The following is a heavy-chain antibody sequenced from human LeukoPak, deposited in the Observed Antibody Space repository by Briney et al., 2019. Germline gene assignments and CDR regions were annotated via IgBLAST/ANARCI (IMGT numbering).Heavy chain of an antibody. D-gene: IGHD5-12*01. J-gene: IGHJ4*02. Sequence: GGSLRLSCAASGFTFSSYVMHWVRQAPGQRLEWMGWINTGNGNTKYSQKFQGRATITRATSASTAYMELSSLRSEDTAVYYCARVGYSGYDSRPVFNYWGQGTLVTVSS. CDR2: INTGNGNT. V-gene: IGHV1-3*04. CDR3: ARVGYSGYDSRPVFNY. CDR1: GFTFSSYV.